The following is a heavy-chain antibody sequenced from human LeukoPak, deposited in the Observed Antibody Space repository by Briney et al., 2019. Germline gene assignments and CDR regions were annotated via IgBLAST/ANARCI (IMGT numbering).Heavy chain of an antibody. CDR3: AKDRDVWGSYRYRFDS. Sequence: GGSLRLSCAASGFTFSSYAMSWVRQAPGKGLEWVSAISGSGGSTYYADSVKGRFTISRDNSKNTLYLQMSSLRAEDTAVYYCAKDRDVWGSYRYRFDSWGQGTLVTVSS. CDR1: GFTFSSYA. J-gene: IGHJ4*02. D-gene: IGHD3-16*02. CDR2: ISGSGGST. V-gene: IGHV3-23*01.